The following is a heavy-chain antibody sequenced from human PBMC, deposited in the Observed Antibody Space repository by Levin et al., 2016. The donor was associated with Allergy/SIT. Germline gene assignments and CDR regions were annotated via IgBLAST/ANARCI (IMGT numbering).Heavy chain of an antibody. CDR3: ARRRSGSSIGADLEY. D-gene: IGHD3-10*01. V-gene: IGHV4-39*01. CDR2: IYYSGST. J-gene: IGHJ4*02. Sequence: SETLSLTCTVSGGSISSSSYYWGWIRQPPGKGLEWIGSIYYSGSTYYNPSLKSRVTISVDTSKNQFSLKLSSVTAADTAVYYCARRRSGSSIGADLEYWGQGTLVTVSS. CDR1: GGSISSSSYY.